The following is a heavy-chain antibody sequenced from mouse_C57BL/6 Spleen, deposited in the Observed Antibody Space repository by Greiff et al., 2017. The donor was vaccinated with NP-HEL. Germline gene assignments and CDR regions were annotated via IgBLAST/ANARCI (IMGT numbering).Heavy chain of an antibody. D-gene: IGHD1-1*01. V-gene: IGHV2-9-1*01. CDR1: GFSLTSYA. J-gene: IGHJ4*01. Sequence: VQLVESGPGLVAPSQSLSITCTVSGFSLTSYAISWVRQPPGKGLEWLGVIWTGGGTNYNSALKSRLSISKDNSKSQVFLKMNSLQTDDTARYYCATLITTVVDYYAMDYWGQGTSVTVSS. CDR2: IWTGGGT. CDR3: ATLITTVVDYYAMDY.